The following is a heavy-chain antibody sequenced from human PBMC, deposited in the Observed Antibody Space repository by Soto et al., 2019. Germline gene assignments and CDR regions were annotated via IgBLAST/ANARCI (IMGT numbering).Heavy chain of an antibody. V-gene: IGHV3-33*01. CDR2: IWYDGSNK. J-gene: IGHJ4*02. CDR3: ASWGDDKRADS. Sequence: QVQLVESGGGVVQPGRSLRLSCAASGFTFSSHGMHWVRQAPGKGLEWVAVIWYDGSNKYYADSVKGRFTISRDNSQNTLYLQMNSLRVEDTAVYYCASWGDDKRADSWGQGTLVTVSS. D-gene: IGHD7-27*01. CDR1: GFTFSSHG.